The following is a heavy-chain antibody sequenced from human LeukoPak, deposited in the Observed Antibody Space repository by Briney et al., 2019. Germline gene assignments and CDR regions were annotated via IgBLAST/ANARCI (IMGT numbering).Heavy chain of an antibody. D-gene: IGHD1-26*01. CDR2: ISYDGSNK. J-gene: IGHJ4*02. CDR3: AKDATGATLDY. Sequence: GRSLRLSCAASGFTFSSYAMHWVRQAPGKGLEWVAVISYDGSNKYYADSVKGRFTISRDNSKNTLYLQMNSLRAEDTAVYYCAKDATGATLDYWGQGTLVTVSS. V-gene: IGHV3-30-3*01. CDR1: GFTFSSYA.